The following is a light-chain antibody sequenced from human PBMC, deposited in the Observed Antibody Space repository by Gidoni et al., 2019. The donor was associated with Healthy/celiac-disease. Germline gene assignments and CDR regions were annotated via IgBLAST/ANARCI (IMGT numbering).Light chain of an antibody. Sequence: DIQMTQSPSSLSASVGDRVTITCQASQDISNYLNWYQQKPGKAPKLLIYDASKLETGVPSRFSGSGSGTDFTFTISSLQPEDIATYYCQQTFGPGTKVDIK. CDR3: QQT. V-gene: IGKV1-33*01. J-gene: IGKJ3*01. CDR1: QDISNY. CDR2: DAS.